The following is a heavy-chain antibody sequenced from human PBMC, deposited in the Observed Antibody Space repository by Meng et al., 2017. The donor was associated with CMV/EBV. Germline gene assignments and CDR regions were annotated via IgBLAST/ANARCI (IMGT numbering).Heavy chain of an antibody. CDR1: GRSLSGYY. J-gene: IGHJ5*02. D-gene: IGHD3-3*01. V-gene: IGHV4-34*01. CDR3: ARAALGAYYDFWVGWGGWFDP. CDR2: INHSGST. Sequence: SETLSLTCSVYGRSLSGYYWSWNRQPPGNGLEWIGEINHSGSTNYNPSLKSRVTISVDTSKNQFPLKLSSVTAADTAVYYCARAALGAYYDFWVGWGGWFDPWGQGTLVTVSS.